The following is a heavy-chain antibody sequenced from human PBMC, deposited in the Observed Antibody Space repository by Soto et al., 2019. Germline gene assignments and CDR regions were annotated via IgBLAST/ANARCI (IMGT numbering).Heavy chain of an antibody. CDR1: GFTFSSYA. V-gene: IGHV3-23*01. D-gene: IGHD3-22*01. Sequence: GGSLRLSCAASGFTFSSYAMRWVRQAPGKGLEWVSAISGSGGSTYYADSVKGRFTISRDNSKNTLYLQMNSLRAEDTAVYYCAKRGPYYYDSSGYYYFDYWGQGTLVTVSS. CDR3: AKRGPYYYDSSGYYYFDY. J-gene: IGHJ4*02. CDR2: ISGSGGST.